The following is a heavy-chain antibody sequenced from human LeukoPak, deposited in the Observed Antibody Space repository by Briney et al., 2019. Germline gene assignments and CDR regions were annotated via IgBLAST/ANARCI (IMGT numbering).Heavy chain of an antibody. CDR3: ARAAAAGTYGVDY. D-gene: IGHD6-13*01. V-gene: IGHV3-21*01. Sequence: GWSLRLSCAASGFTFSSYSMNWVRQAPGKGLEWVSSISSSSSYIYYADSVKGRFTISRDNAKNSLYLQMNSLRAEDTAVYYCARAAAAGTYGVDYWGQGTLVTVSS. CDR2: ISSSSSYI. J-gene: IGHJ4*02. CDR1: GFTFSSYS.